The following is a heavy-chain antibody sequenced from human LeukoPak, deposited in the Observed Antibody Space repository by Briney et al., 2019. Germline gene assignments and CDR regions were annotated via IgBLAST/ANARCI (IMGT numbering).Heavy chain of an antibody. D-gene: IGHD4-17*01. CDR1: GFTFSSYN. J-gene: IGHJ4*02. Sequence: GGSLRLSCAASGFTFSSYNMNWVRQAPGKGLEWVSCISDRSNYIYYADSVKGRFTISRDNAKNSLYLELNSLRAEDTAVYHCVRDSDTYGDHTTRRFDYWGQGTLVTVST. CDR3: VRDSDTYGDHTTRRFDY. CDR2: ISDRSNYI. V-gene: IGHV3-21*01.